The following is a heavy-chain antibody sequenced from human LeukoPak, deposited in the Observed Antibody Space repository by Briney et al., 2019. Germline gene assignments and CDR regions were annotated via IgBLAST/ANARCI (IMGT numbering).Heavy chain of an antibody. Sequence: GGSLRLSCAASGFTFSDYYMSWIRQAPGKGLEWVSYISSSGSTIYYADSVKGRFTISRDNAKNSLYLQMNSLRAEDTAVYYCARAGYCSSTSCSYYYYYYMDVWGKGTTVTVSS. D-gene: IGHD2-2*01. J-gene: IGHJ6*03. CDR2: ISSSGSTI. V-gene: IGHV3-11*01. CDR3: ARAGYCSSTSCSYYYYYYMDV. CDR1: GFTFSDYY.